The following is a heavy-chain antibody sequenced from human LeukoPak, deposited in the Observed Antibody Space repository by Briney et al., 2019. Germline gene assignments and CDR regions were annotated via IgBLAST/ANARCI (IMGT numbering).Heavy chain of an antibody. CDR2: MYTSEIT. V-gene: IGHV4-4*07. D-gene: IGHD6-13*01. CDR3: ASRDANTAAGFDI. CDR1: GGSISSYS. Sequence: PSETLSLICTVSGGSISSYSWSWIRQSAGKGLEWIGHMYTSEITNYNPSLKSRVTMSVDTSKKQFSLKLSSVTAADTAVYYCASRDANTAAGFDIWGQGTMLTVSS. J-gene: IGHJ3*02.